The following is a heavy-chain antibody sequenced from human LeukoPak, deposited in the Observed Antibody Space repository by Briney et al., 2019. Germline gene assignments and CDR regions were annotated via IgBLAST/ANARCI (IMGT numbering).Heavy chain of an antibody. D-gene: IGHD3-3*01. Sequence: SETLSLTCAVYGGSFSGYYWSWIRQPPVKVLEWIGEINHSGSTNYNPSLKSRVTISVDTSKNQFSLKLSSVTAADTAVYYCARDLYYDFWSGYYTHDAIDTWGQGTMVTVSS. CDR1: GGSFSGYY. V-gene: IGHV4-34*01. CDR3: ARDLYYDFWSGYYTHDAIDT. J-gene: IGHJ3*02. CDR2: INHSGST.